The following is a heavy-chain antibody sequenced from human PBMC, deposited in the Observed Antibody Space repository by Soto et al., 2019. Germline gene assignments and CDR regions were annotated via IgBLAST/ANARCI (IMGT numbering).Heavy chain of an antibody. J-gene: IGHJ4*02. CDR2: ISGSGVKT. CDR3: AKDLNGYSGSYSFPFLDS. V-gene: IGHV3-23*01. Sequence: EVQLLQSGGGLVQPGGSLRLSCAASGFTFDSYAMTWVRQAPGKGLEWVSTISGSGVKTDYADSVKGRFTVSRDNSKTKVYLQMNSLRAEDTAVYYCAKDLNGYSGSYSFPFLDSWGQGALVTVSS. D-gene: IGHD1-26*01. CDR1: GFTFDSYA.